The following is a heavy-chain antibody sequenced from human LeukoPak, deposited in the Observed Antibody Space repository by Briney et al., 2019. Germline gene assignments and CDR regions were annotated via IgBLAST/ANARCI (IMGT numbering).Heavy chain of an antibody. CDR2: INPNSGGT. D-gene: IGHD6-13*01. Sequence: EASVKVSCKASGYTFTGYYMHWVRQAPGQRLEWMGWINPNSGGTNYAQKFQGRVTMTRDTSISTAYMELSRLSSDDTAVYYCARDAVAAAGGYYYYMDVWGKGTTFTVSS. CDR1: GYTFTGYY. V-gene: IGHV1-2*02. J-gene: IGHJ6*03. CDR3: ARDAVAAAGGYYYYMDV.